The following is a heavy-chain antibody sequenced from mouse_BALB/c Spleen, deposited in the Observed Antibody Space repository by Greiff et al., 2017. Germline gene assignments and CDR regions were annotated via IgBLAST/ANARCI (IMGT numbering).Heavy chain of an antibody. D-gene: IGHD2-10*01. CDR3: TTYYGNYRAY. CDR2: INPSNGGT. Sequence: QVQLQQSGAELVKPGASVKLSCKASGYTFTSYYMYWVKQRPGQGLEWIGEINPSNGGTNFNEKFKSKATLTVDKSSSTAYMQLSSLTSEDSAVYYCTTYYGNYRAYWGQGTLVTVSA. CDR1: GYTFTSYY. J-gene: IGHJ3*01. V-gene: IGHV1S81*02.